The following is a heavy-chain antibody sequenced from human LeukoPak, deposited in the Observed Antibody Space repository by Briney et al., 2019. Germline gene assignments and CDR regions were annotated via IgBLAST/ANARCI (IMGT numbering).Heavy chain of an antibody. CDR3: ARQPYMLGAYYFDY. J-gene: IGHJ4*02. CDR2: IYYSGSS. CDR1: GGSVSRASYY. Sequence: ETLSLTCTVSGGSVSRASYYWTWIRQPPGKGLEWIGYIYYSGSSEYNPSLKSRVTMSVDTSKNQFALKLSSVTAADTAVYYCARQPYMLGAYYFDYWGQGTLVTVS. D-gene: IGHD1-26*01. V-gene: IGHV4-61*01.